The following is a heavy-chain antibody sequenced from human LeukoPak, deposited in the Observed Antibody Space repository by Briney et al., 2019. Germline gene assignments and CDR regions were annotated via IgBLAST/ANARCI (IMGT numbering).Heavy chain of an antibody. J-gene: IGHJ4*02. CDR3: ARWRYDFWSGYSDY. D-gene: IGHD3-3*01. CDR1: GYIFTVYG. CDR2: INTFSGST. Sequence: GASVKVSCKVSGYIFTVYGISWVRQAPGQGLEWMGWINTFSGSTYYAQKFQGRVTMTTDTSTSTAYMDLRSLRSDDTAVYYCARWRYDFWSGYSDYWGQGTLFTVSS. V-gene: IGHV1-18*01.